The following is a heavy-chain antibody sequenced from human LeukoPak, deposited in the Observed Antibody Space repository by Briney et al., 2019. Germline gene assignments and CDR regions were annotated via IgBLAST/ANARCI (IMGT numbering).Heavy chain of an antibody. Sequence: GGSLRPSCAASGFTFSSYSMNWVRQAPGKGLEWVSSISGSSSYIYYADSVKGRFTISRDNAKNSLYLQMYSLRAEDTAVYYCARDPGSGYVNNWFDPWGQGTLVTVSS. CDR2: ISGSSSYI. CDR3: ARDPGSGYVNNWFDP. V-gene: IGHV3-21*01. J-gene: IGHJ5*02. CDR1: GFTFSSYS. D-gene: IGHD3-22*01.